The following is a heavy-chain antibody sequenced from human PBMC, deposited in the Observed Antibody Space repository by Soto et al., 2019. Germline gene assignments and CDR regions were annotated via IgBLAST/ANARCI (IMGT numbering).Heavy chain of an antibody. J-gene: IGHJ5*02. CDR1: GFTFSDYY. Sequence: GGSLRLSCAASGFTFSDYYMSWIRQAPGKGLEWVSYISSSSSYTNYADSVKGRFTISRDNAKNSLYLQMNSLRAEDTAVYYCARDLDHERGYDFWSGYYTVGWFDPWGQGTLVTVSS. D-gene: IGHD3-3*01. V-gene: IGHV3-11*06. CDR2: ISSSSSYT. CDR3: ARDLDHERGYDFWSGYYTVGWFDP.